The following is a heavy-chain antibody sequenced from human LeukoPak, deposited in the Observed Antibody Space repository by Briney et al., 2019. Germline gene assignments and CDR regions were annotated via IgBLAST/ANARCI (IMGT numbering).Heavy chain of an antibody. J-gene: IGHJ4*02. V-gene: IGHV3-23*01. CDR1: GFTFSSYA. CDR2: ISGSGGST. Sequence: PGGSLRLSCAASGFTFSSYAMSLVRRAPGKGLEWVSAISGSGGSTYYADSVKGRFTISRDNSKNTLYLQMNSLRAEDTAVYYCAKDHTPFRDYFDYWGQGTLVTVSS. D-gene: IGHD3-10*01. CDR3: AKDHTPFRDYFDY.